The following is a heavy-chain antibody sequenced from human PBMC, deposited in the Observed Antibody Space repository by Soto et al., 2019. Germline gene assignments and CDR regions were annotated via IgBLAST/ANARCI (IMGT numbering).Heavy chain of an antibody. CDR3: ARDKITGLFDY. J-gene: IGHJ4*02. D-gene: IGHD2-8*02. CDR2: INHSGST. V-gene: IGHV4-34*01. CDR1: GGSFSGYC. Sequence: QVQLQQWGAGLLKPSETLSLTCAVYGGSFSGYCWTWIRHPPGTGLEWIGEINHSGSTNYNPSLKSRVTISVDTSKNQFSLKLTSVTAADTAVYYCARDKITGLFDYWGQGTLVTVSS.